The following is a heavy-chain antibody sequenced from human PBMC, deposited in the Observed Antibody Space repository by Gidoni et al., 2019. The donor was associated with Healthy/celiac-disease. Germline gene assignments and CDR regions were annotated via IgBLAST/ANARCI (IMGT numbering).Heavy chain of an antibody. D-gene: IGHD2-2*01. CDR2: IFPSDSGT. CDR3: ARQGGSYCSSTSCLDV. V-gene: IGHV5-51*01. CDR1: GYRFTSYW. Sequence: EVQLVQSGAEVKKPGESLKIPCKGSGYRFTSYWIGWGRQMPGQGLAWMGIIFPSDSGTRYSPSFQGQVTISADKSIRTAYLQWSSLKASDTAMYYCARQGGSYCSSTSCLDVWGQGTTVTVSS. J-gene: IGHJ6*02.